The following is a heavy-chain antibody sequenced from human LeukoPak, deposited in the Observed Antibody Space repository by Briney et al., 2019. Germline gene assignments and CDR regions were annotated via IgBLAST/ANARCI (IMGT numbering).Heavy chain of an antibody. CDR2: IYYSGST. V-gene: IGHV4-39*01. J-gene: IGHJ4*02. CDR1: GGSSSSSSYY. D-gene: IGHD6-6*01. Sequence: PSETLSLTCTVSGGSSSSSSYYWGWIRQPPGKGLEWIGSIYYSGSTYYNPSLKSRVTISVDTSKNQFSLKLSSVTAADTAVYYCARPYSSSSTDYFDYWGQGTLVTVSS. CDR3: ARPYSSSSTDYFDY.